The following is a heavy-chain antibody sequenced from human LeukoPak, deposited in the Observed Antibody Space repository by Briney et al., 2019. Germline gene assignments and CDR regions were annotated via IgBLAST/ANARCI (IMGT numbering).Heavy chain of an antibody. CDR3: AKDLRGSDGY. D-gene: IGHD1-26*01. CDR2: ISYDGSNK. V-gene: IGHV3-30*18. CDR1: GFTFSSYG. J-gene: IGHJ4*02. Sequence: PGRSLRLSCAASGFTFSSYGMHWVRQAPGKGLEWVAVISYDGSNKYYADSVKGRFTISRDNSKNTLYLQMNSLRAEDTAVYYCAKDLRGSDGYWGQGTLVTVSS.